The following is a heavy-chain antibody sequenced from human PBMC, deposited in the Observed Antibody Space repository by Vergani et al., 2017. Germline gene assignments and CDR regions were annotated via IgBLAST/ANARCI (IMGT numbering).Heavy chain of an antibody. Sequence: QLVESGGDLVKPGGSLRLSCAVSGFTVSSHYMSWVRQAPGKGLEWVSVIFSGGYTYYADSVKGRFTISRDDSKNSLYLQMNSLGAEDTAVYYCASQYYDFLSGRNWGQGTLVTVSS. D-gene: IGHD3-3*01. CDR3: ASQYYDFLSGRN. V-gene: IGHV3-66*04. CDR2: IFSGGYT. J-gene: IGHJ1*01. CDR1: GFTVSSHY.